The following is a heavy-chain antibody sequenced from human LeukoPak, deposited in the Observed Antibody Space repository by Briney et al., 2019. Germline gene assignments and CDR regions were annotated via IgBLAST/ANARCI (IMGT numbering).Heavy chain of an antibody. Sequence: SETLSLTCAVYGGSFSGYYWSWIRQPPGKGLEWIGEINHSGSTNYNPSLKSRVTISVDTSKNQFSLKLSSVTAADTAVYYCARGKPEYQLLLRGYYYYYMDVWGKGTTVTVSS. CDR3: ARGKPEYQLLLRGYYYYYMDV. V-gene: IGHV4-34*01. CDR2: INHSGST. J-gene: IGHJ6*03. D-gene: IGHD2-2*01. CDR1: GGSFSGYY.